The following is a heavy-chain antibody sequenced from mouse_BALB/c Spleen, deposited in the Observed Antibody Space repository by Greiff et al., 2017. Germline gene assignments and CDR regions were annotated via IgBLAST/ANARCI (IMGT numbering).Heavy chain of an antibody. CDR3: ARGGCYSYAMDY. D-gene: IGHD2-12*01. V-gene: IGHV5-17*02. CDR1: GFTFSSFG. Sequence: EVQVVESGGGLVQPGGSRKLSCAASGFTFSSFGMHWVRQAPEKGLEWVAYISSGSSTIYYADTVKGRFTISRDNPKNTLFLQMTSLRSEDTAMYYCARGGCYSYAMDYWGQGTSVTVSS. CDR2: ISSGSSTI. J-gene: IGHJ4*01.